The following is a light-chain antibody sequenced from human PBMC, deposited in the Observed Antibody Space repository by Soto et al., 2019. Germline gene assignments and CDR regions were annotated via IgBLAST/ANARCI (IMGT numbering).Light chain of an antibody. Sequence: QAVVTQPPSVSGAPGQRVTISCTGSSSNIGAGYDVHWYQQLPGTAPKLLIYGHINRPSGVPDRFSGSKSGTSASLAITGLQAEDEADYYCQSYDSSLSDLYVFGTGTKVTVL. CDR3: QSYDSSLSDLYV. V-gene: IGLV1-40*01. J-gene: IGLJ1*01. CDR1: SSNIGAGYD. CDR2: GHI.